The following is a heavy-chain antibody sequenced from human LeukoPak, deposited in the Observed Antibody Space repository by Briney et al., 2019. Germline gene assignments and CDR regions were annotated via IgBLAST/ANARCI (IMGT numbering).Heavy chain of an antibody. CDR1: GGSFSGYY. J-gene: IGHJ6*03. V-gene: IGHV4-34*01. Sequence: SETLSLTCAVYGGSFSGYYWSWIRQPPGKGLEWIGEINHSGSTNYNPPLKSRVTISVDTSKNQFSLKLSSVTAADTAVYYCARGRSYYYYMDVWGKGTTVTVSS. CDR3: ARGRSYYYYMDV. CDR2: INHSGST.